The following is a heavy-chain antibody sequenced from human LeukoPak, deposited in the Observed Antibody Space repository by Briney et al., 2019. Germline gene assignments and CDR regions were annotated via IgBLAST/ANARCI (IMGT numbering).Heavy chain of an antibody. CDR2: ISGSGGGT. V-gene: IGHV3-23*01. CDR3: ARDYGSGSYSFRWFDP. D-gene: IGHD3-10*01. CDR1: GFTFSGYA. Sequence: GGSLRLSCAASGFTFSGYAMSWVRQAPGKGLEWVSAISGSGGGTYYADSVKGRFTIFRDNSKNTLYLQMNSLRAEDTAVYYCARDYGSGSYSFRWFDPWGQGTLVTVSS. J-gene: IGHJ5*02.